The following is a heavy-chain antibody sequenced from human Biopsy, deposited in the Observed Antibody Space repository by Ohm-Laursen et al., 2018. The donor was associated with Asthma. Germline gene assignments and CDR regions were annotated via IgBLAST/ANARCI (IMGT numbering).Heavy chain of an antibody. CDR2: IYSGGTS. Sequence: GSLRLSCAALGFAVSRDHMFWVRQAPGKGLEWVSVIYSGGTSHTADSVRGRFTISRDCSKNTLYLQMHSLRAEDTAVYYCARGDSSNWSHYYFDYWSQGTLVTASS. CDR3: ARGDSSNWSHYYFDY. V-gene: IGHV3-53*01. CDR1: GFAVSRDH. J-gene: IGHJ4*02. D-gene: IGHD3-22*01.